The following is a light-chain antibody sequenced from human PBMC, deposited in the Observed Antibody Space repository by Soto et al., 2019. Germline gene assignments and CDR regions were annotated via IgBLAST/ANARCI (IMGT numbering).Light chain of an antibody. CDR1: SSDIGNNA. Sequence: QSVLTQPPSASGTPGQGVTISCSGSSSDIGNNAVNWFQQLPGTAPKLLIYSNNQRPSGVPDRFSGSKSGTSASLAISGLRSEDEADYYCAAWDDSLNGYVFGAGTKVT. CDR3: AAWDDSLNGYV. J-gene: IGLJ1*01. CDR2: SNN. V-gene: IGLV1-44*01.